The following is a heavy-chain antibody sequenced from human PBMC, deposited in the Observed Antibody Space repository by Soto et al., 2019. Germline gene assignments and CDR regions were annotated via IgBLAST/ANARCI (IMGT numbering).Heavy chain of an antibody. Sequence: SETLSLTCTVSGGSISSYYWTWIRQSPGKGLEWIGYISNSGSTGYNPSLKTRLSMSVDRSKNQFTLRLTSVTAADTAVYFCATESGSTYGYFDHWGQGTQVTVSS. D-gene: IGHD5-18*01. V-gene: IGHV4-4*09. CDR2: ISNSGST. CDR1: GGSISSYY. CDR3: ATESGSTYGYFDH. J-gene: IGHJ4*02.